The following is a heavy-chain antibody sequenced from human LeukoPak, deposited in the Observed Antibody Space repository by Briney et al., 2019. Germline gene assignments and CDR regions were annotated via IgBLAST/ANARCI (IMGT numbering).Heavy chain of an antibody. CDR2: ISYDGRNK. CDR1: GFTFSGYG. J-gene: IGHJ2*01. CDR3: AKEHIAVDGIGLYFDL. D-gene: IGHD2-21*01. Sequence: GGSLRLSCAASGFTFSGYGMHWIRQGPGKGLEWVAAISYDGRNKYSADSVKGRFTFFRDNSKNTLYLQMNSLRTDDTAVYYCAKEHIAVDGIGLYFDLWGRGTLVTVSS. V-gene: IGHV3-30*18.